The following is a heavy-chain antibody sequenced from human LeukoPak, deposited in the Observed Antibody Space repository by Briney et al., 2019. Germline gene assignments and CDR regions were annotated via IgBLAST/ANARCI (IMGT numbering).Heavy chain of an antibody. J-gene: IGHJ4*02. Sequence: GGSLRLSCAVPGLTFSKMHWVRQAPGKGLEWVSNISDSGRTTFYADSVKGRFTISRDNAKNSLYLQMSSLRVEDTAVYYCASWAGNTQSDSWSGPFDYWGPRTLVTVSS. V-gene: IGHV3-48*03. CDR3: ASWAGNTQSDSWSGPFDY. CDR1: GLTFSK. CDR2: ISDSGRTT. D-gene: IGHD3-3*01.